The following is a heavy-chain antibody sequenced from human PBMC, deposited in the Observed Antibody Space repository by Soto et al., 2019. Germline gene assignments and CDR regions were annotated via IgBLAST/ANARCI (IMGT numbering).Heavy chain of an antibody. CDR3: ARQGNGAEGFDY. D-gene: IGHD4-17*01. CDR1: GFTFSSYA. V-gene: IGHV3-23*01. Sequence: GGSLRLSCAASGFTFSSYAMSWVRQAPGKGLEWVSAISGSGGSTYYADSVKGQVTISADRSISTAYLQWSSLKPSDTAMYYCARQGNGAEGFDYWGQGTLVTVSS. CDR2: ISGSGGST. J-gene: IGHJ4*02.